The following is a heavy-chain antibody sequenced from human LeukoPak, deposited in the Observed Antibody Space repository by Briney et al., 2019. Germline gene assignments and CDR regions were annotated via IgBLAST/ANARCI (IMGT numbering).Heavy chain of an antibody. CDR1: GFTVSSNY. V-gene: IGHV3-21*01. CDR3: ARDHDWDYMDV. CDR2: ISSSSSYI. Sequence: GGSLRLSCAASGFTVSSNYMSWVRQAPGKGLEWVSFISSSSSYIYYADSVKGRFTISRDNAKSSLYLQMNSLRAEDTAVYYCARDHDWDYMDVWGKGTTVTVSS. J-gene: IGHJ6*03. D-gene: IGHD3-9*01.